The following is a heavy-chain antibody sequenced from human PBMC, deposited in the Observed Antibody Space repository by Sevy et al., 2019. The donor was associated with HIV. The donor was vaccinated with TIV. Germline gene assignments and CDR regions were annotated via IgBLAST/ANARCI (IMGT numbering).Heavy chain of an antibody. CDR3: ARAPPVRSGDDSLNWFAP. D-gene: IGHD5-12*01. J-gene: IGHJ5*02. CDR2: IHYTGST. CDR1: GGSISAYH. V-gene: IGHV4-59*01. Sequence: SETLSLTCTVSGGSISAYHWSWIRQPPGKGLEWIGYIHYTGSTKYNPSLESRVTISVDTSKNQFSLKLSSVTDADTAVYYCARAPPVRSGDDSLNWFAPWGQGTLVTVSS.